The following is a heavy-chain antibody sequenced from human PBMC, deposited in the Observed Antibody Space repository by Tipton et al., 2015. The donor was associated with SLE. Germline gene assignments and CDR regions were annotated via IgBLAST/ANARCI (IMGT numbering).Heavy chain of an antibody. CDR1: GGSFSGYY. CDR3: ARERLWFGEHPFGY. J-gene: IGHJ4*02. CDR2: IYYSGST. V-gene: IGHV4-59*12. D-gene: IGHD3-10*01. Sequence: TLSLTCAVYGGSFSGYYWNWIRQPPGKGLEWIGYIYYSGSTNYNPSLKSRVTISVDTSKNQFSLKLSSVTAADTAVYYCARERLWFGEHPFGYWGQGTLVTVSS.